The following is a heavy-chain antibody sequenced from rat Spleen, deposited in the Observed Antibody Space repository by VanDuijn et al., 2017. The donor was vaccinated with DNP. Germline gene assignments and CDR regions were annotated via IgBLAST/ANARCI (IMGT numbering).Heavy chain of an antibody. CDR3: AKPDY. Sequence: EVQLVESGGGVVQPGGSLKLSCAASGFSFTNYGMAWVRQAPKKGLEWVATITASSGTTYYRDSVKGRFTISRDNAQNTQYLQMDSLRSEDTATYYCAKPDYWGQGVMVTVSS. CDR2: ITASSGTT. CDR1: GFSFTNYG. J-gene: IGHJ2*01. V-gene: IGHV5S13*01.